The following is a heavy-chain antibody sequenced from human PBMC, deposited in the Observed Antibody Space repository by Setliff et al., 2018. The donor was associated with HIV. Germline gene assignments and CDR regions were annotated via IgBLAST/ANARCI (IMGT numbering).Heavy chain of an antibody. CDR2: FHPEDGKE. V-gene: IGHV1-24*01. J-gene: IGHJ4*02. Sequence: GASVKVSCKVSGHTLTELSMQWVRQVAGKGLEWMGHFHPEDGKEIYAQQFQGRVAMTGDTSTDTVYMELSSLRSEDTALYYCATGYYDISGCYYFDHWGQGTLVTVSS. CDR3: ATGYYDISGCYYFDH. CDR1: GHTLTELS. D-gene: IGHD3-22*01.